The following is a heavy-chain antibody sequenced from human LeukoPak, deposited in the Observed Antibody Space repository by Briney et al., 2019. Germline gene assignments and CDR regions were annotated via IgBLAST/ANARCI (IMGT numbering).Heavy chain of an antibody. CDR3: AKVDTAMDAFDI. CDR2: ISWNSGSI. V-gene: IGHV3-9*03. Sequence: GGSLTLSCAASGFTFDDYAMHWVRQAPGKGLEWVSGISWNSGSIGYADSVKGRFTISRDNAKNSLYLQMNSLRAEDMALYYCAKVDTAMDAFDIWGQGTMVTVSS. D-gene: IGHD5-18*01. J-gene: IGHJ3*02. CDR1: GFTFDDYA.